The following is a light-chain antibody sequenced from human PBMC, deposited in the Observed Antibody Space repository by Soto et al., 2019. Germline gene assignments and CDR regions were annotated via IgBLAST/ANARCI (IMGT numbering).Light chain of an antibody. CDR2: GNS. CDR3: QSYDSSLRVV. Sequence: QSVLTQPPSVSGAPGQRVTISCTGSSSNIGAGYDVHGYQQLPGTAPKLLIYGNSNRPSGVPDRFSGSKSGTSASLALTGLQAEYEADYYCQSYDSSLRVVFGRGTKVTVL. V-gene: IGLV1-40*01. CDR1: SSNIGAGYD. J-gene: IGLJ2*01.